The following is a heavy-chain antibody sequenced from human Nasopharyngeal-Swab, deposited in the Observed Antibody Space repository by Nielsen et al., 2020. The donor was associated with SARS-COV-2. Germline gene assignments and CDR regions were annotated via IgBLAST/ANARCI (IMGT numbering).Heavy chain of an antibody. CDR3: ARFGFFGSPNYYYFYGLDV. D-gene: IGHD3-16*01. Sequence: SETLSLTCTVSGGSISSYYWGWIRQPPGKGLEWIGSIYYSGSTYYNPSLKSRVTISVDTSKNQFSLKLSSVTAADTAVYYCARFGFFGSPNYYYFYGLDVWGQGTTVTVSS. V-gene: IGHV4-39*01. J-gene: IGHJ6*02. CDR2: IYYSGST. CDR1: GGSISSYY.